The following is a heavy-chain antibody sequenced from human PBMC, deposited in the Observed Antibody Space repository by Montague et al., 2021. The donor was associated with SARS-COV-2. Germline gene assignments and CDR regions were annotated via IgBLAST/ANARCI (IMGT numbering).Heavy chain of an antibody. CDR3: ARDHLNRRGAEGFLTIFGVVTSNYFDY. D-gene: IGHD3-3*01. V-gene: IGHV3-30*09. Sequence: SLRLSCAASGFTFSSYAMHWVRQAPGKGLEWVAVISYDGSNKYYADSAKGRFAISRDNSKNTLYLQMNSLRAEDTAVYYCARDHLNRRGAEGFLTIFGVVTSNYFDYWGQGTLVTVSS. CDR1: GFTFSSYA. CDR2: ISYDGSNK. J-gene: IGHJ4*02.